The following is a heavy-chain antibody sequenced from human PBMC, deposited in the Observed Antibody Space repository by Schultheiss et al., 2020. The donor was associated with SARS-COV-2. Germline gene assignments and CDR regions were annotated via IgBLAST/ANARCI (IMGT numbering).Heavy chain of an antibody. Sequence: SGPTLVKPTQTLTLTCTFSGFSLSTSGMRVSWIRQPPGKALEWLARIDWDDDKFYSTSLKTRLTISKDTSKNQVVLTMTNMDPVDTATYYCARGYCSSTSCYSIDVWRQGTTVSVAS. CDR3: ARGYCSSTSCYSIDV. CDR1: GFSLSTSGMR. J-gene: IGHJ6*02. D-gene: IGHD2-2*02. V-gene: IGHV2-70*04. CDR2: IDWDDDK.